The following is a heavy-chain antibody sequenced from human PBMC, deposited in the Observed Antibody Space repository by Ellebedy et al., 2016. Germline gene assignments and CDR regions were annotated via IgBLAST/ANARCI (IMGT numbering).Heavy chain of an antibody. D-gene: IGHD6-13*01. CDR3: ARGRIAAAGTLYYGMDV. V-gene: IGHV4-34*01. Sequence: SETLSLTCAVYGGSFSGYYWSWIRQPPGKGLEWIGEINHSGSTNYNPSLKSRVTISVDTSKNQFSLKLSSVTAADTAVYYCARGRIAAAGTLYYGMDVWGQGTTVTVSS. J-gene: IGHJ6*02. CDR2: INHSGST. CDR1: GGSFSGYY.